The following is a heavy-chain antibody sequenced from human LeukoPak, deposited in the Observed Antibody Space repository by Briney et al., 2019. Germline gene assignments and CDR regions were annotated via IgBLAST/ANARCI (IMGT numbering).Heavy chain of an antibody. D-gene: IGHD1-14*01. CDR1: GFTFSSYG. Sequence: PGGSLRLSCAASGFTFSSYGMHWVRQAPGKGLEWVAVIWYDGSNKYYADSVKGRFTISRDNSKNTLYLQMNSLRAEDTAVYYCARAYPDANGDYWGQGTLVTVSS. CDR3: ARAYPDANGDY. CDR2: IWYDGSNK. V-gene: IGHV3-30*19. J-gene: IGHJ4*02.